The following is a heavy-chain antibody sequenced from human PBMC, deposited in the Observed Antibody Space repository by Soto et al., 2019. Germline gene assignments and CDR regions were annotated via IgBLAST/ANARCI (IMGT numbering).Heavy chain of an antibody. CDR1: GFSFSNYA. CDR2: ISGSDGRT. D-gene: IGHD1-26*01. CDR3: AKNRGRDAWYVEY. Sequence: EVQLLESGGGLVQPGGSLRLSCVASGFSFSNYAMTWVRQAPGKGLEWVSVISGSDGRTYYADSVKGRFTISRDNSKNTLYLQMNSLRAEDTAVYYCAKNRGRDAWYVEYWCQGTLLTVSS. J-gene: IGHJ4*02. V-gene: IGHV3-23*01.